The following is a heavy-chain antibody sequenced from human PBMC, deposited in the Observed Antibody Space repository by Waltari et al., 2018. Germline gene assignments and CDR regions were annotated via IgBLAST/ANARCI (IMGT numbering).Heavy chain of an antibody. J-gene: IGHJ4*02. CDR2: IYYSGST. V-gene: IGHV4-59*01. CDR1: GGSISSYY. Sequence: QVQLQESGPGLVKPSETLSLTCTVSGGSISSYYWSWIRQPPGKGLEWIWYIYYSGSTNYNPSLKSRVTISVDTSKNQFSLKLSSVTAADTAVYYCARAWTGYFDYWGQGTLVTVSS. CDR3: ARAWTGYFDY. D-gene: IGHD1-1*01.